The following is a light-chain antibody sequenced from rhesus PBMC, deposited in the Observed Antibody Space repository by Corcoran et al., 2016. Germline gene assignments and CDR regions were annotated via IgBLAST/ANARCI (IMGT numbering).Light chain of an antibody. V-gene: IGKV1S17*01. Sequence: EIQMTQSPSSLSASVGDRVTITCQASQGIRNNLAWYQPKTGKVPKLLIYAASTLKSGVPSRFSGSGAGTDFTLTISSLQPEDFATYYCQHGYGIFTFGPGTKLDIK. CDR3: QHGYGIFT. J-gene: IGKJ3*01. CDR1: QGIRNN. CDR2: AAS.